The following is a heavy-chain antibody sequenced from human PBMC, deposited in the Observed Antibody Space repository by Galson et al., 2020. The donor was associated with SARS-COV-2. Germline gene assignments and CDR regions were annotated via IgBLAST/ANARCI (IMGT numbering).Heavy chain of an antibody. D-gene: IGHD3-22*01. J-gene: IGHJ6*02. Sequence: GGSLRLSCAASGFTFSSYGMHWVRQAPGKGLEWVAVIWYDGSNKYYADSVKGRFTISRDNSKNTLYLQMNSLRAEDTAVYYCARSTYYYDSSGYYAPLWDYYYGMDVWGQGTTVTVSS. CDR3: ARSTYYYDSSGYYAPLWDYYYGMDV. V-gene: IGHV3-33*01. CDR2: IWYDGSNK. CDR1: GFTFSSYG.